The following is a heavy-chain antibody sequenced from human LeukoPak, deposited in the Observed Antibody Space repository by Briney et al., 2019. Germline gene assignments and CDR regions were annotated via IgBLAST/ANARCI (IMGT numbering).Heavy chain of an antibody. J-gene: IGHJ4*02. V-gene: IGHV4-4*07. CDR3: ARDGVENSSWYPLDS. CDR1: GAFISSYY. D-gene: IGHD6-13*01. CDR2: IYTSGST. Sequence: PSETLSLTCTVSGAFISSYYWSWVQQPAGEGLEWIGRIYTSGSTNYKPSLKSRVTMSVDTSKNQFSLKLTSVTAADTAVYYCARDGVENSSWYPLDSWGPGTLVTVSS.